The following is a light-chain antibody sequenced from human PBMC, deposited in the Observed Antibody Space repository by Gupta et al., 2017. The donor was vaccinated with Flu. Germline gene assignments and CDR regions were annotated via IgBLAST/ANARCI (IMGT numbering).Light chain of an antibody. CDR3: QQANTFPYS. J-gene: IGKJ2*03. Sequence: DIQLTQSPSSLSASVGDGVIITCRASQGINHWLAWYQQKPGKAPKLLIYAASTLQTGVPSRFSGSGSGADFTLTISSLRPEDFGTYYCQQANTFPYSFGQGTKLEIK. CDR1: QGINHW. CDR2: AAS. V-gene: IGKV1-12*01.